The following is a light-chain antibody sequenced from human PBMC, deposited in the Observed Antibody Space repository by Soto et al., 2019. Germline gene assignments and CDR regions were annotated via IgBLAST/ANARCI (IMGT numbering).Light chain of an antibody. Sequence: EIVMTQSPDSLAVSLGERATINCKSSQSVLYSSNNKNYLAWYQQKPGQPPKLLIYWASTRESGVPDRFSGSGSVTDFTLNISSLQAEDVAVYYCQQYYSTPLTFGGGTKVEIK. J-gene: IGKJ4*01. CDR2: WAS. CDR3: QQYYSTPLT. V-gene: IGKV4-1*01. CDR1: QSVLYSSNNKNY.